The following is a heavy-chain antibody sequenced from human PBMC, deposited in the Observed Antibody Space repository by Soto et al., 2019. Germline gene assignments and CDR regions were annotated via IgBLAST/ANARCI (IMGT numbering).Heavy chain of an antibody. J-gene: IGHJ6*02. CDR2: IYYSGST. CDR3: ARALYYDFWSGSPYGMDV. V-gene: IGHV4-59*01. Sequence: SETLSLTCTVSGGSISSYYWSWIRQPPGKGLEWIGYIYYSGSTNYNPSLKSRVTISVDTSKNQFSLKLSSVTAADTAVYYCARALYYDFWSGSPYGMDVWGQGTTVTVSS. CDR1: GGSISSYY. D-gene: IGHD3-3*01.